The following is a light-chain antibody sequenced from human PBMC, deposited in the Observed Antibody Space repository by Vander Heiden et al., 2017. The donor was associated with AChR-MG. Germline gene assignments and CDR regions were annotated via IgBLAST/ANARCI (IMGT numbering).Light chain of an antibody. CDR2: GAS. CDR1: QSLGRN. J-gene: IGKJ2*01. Sequence: EIVMTQTPATLSVSPGDRVTLSCRASQSLGRNLAWYQQGPGQAPRLLIYGASTRATDIPARFTGSGSGTEFTLTISSLQSEDLAVYYCQQYNNWYTFGQGTKVEI. V-gene: IGKV3D-15*01. CDR3: QQYNNWYT.